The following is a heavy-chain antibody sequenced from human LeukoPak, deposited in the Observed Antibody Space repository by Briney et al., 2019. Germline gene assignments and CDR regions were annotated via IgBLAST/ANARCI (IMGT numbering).Heavy chain of an antibody. J-gene: IGHJ4*02. Sequence: PGGSLRLSCAASGFTFSSYSMNWVRQAPGKGLEWVSAISGSGGSTYYADSVKGRFTISRDNSKNTLYLQMNSLRAEDTAVYYCAKGVGYCSGGSCQQFDYWGQGTLVTVSS. CDR1: GFTFSSYS. CDR3: AKGVGYCSGGSCQQFDY. V-gene: IGHV3-23*01. CDR2: ISGSGGST. D-gene: IGHD2-15*01.